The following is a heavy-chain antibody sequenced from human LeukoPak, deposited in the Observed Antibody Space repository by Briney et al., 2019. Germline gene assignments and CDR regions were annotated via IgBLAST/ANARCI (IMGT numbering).Heavy chain of an antibody. CDR2: INQEGTER. V-gene: IGHV3-7*01. CDR3: ARERDGRFFDY. D-gene: IGHD5-24*01. J-gene: IGHJ4*01. CDR1: GLTFRSFW. Sequence: PGGSLRLSCTVSGLTFRSFWMSWVRQAPGKGLEWVANINQEGTERYFVDSVRGRFTISRDNAKNSLHLQMNTLTAEDRAVYYCARERDGRFFDYWGHGTLVTVSS.